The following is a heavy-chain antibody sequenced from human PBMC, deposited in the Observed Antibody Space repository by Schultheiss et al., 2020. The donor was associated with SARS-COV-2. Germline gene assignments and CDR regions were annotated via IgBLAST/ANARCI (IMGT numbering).Heavy chain of an antibody. V-gene: IGHV4-38-2*02. Sequence: SETLSLTCTVSGDSISIYYWSWIRQPPGKGLEWIGSIYYSGSTYYNPSLKSRVTISVDTSKNQFSLKLSSVTAADTAVYYCARDAVAGEQPFDYWGQGTLVTVSS. J-gene: IGHJ4*02. D-gene: IGHD6-19*01. CDR1: GDSISIYY. CDR2: IYYSGST. CDR3: ARDAVAGEQPFDY.